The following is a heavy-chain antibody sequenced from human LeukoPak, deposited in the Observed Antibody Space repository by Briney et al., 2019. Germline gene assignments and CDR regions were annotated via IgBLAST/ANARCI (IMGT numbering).Heavy chain of an antibody. Sequence: PGGSPRLSCAASGFTFSSYSMNWVRQAPGKGLEWVALISYDGSKKYHADSVKGRFTISRNNSKNTLYLQMNSLRVEDTAVYYCAKTQGSSWYGADYWGQGTLVTVSS. V-gene: IGHV3-30*18. CDR1: GFTFSSYS. CDR2: ISYDGSKK. J-gene: IGHJ4*02. CDR3: AKTQGSSWYGADY. D-gene: IGHD6-13*01.